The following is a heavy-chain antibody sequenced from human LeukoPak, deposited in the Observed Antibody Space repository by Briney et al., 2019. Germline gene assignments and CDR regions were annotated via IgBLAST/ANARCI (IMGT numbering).Heavy chain of an antibody. CDR3: VRAIMTTAINWFDP. D-gene: IGHD4-17*01. J-gene: IGHJ5*02. Sequence: PGGSLRLSCAASGFTFSSSWMHWVCQAPEKGLEWVADIKCDGSEKYYVDSVKGRLTISRDNAKNFLYLQVNSLRAEDMTVYYCVRAIMTTAINWFDPWGQGTLVTVSS. CDR1: GFTFSSSW. CDR2: IKCDGSEK. V-gene: IGHV3-52*01.